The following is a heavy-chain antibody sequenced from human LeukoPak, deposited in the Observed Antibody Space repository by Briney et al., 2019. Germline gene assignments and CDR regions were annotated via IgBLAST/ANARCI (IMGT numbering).Heavy chain of an antibody. Sequence: SETLSLTCAVYGGSFSSYYWSWIRQPPGKGLEWIGEINHSGSTNYNPSLKSRVTLSVDTSKNQVSLKLSSVTAADTAVYYCASFSVVVTASHLAYWGQGTLVTVSS. CDR3: ASFSVVVTASHLAY. CDR2: INHSGST. CDR1: GGSFSSYY. J-gene: IGHJ4*02. V-gene: IGHV4-34*01. D-gene: IGHD2-21*02.